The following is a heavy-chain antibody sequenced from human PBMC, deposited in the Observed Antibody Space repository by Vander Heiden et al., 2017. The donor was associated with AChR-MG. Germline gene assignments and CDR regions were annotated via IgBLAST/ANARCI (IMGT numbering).Heavy chain of an antibody. CDR3: ARGPDDYGDYERAFDY. J-gene: IGHJ4*02. V-gene: IGHV4-4*07. CDR2: IHSSGSS. CDR1: AVSIRSYY. Sequence: QVQLQESGPGLVKPSETLSLTCTVSAVSIRSYYWSWIRRPAGKRLEWIGHIHSSGSSDYNPSLNSRVTMSVDTSKNQFFLKLNSVTAADTAVYSCARGPDDYGDYERAFDYWSQGTLVTVSS. D-gene: IGHD4-17*01.